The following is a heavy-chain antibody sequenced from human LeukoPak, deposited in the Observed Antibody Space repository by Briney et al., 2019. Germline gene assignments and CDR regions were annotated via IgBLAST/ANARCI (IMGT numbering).Heavy chain of an antibody. Sequence: PGRSLRLSCAASGFTFSSYGMHWVRQAPGKGLEWVAVIWYDGSNKYYADSVKGRFTISRDNSKNTLYLQMNSLRAEDTAVYYCARASGNYDFWRGLPYYYYYMDVWGKGTTVTVSS. CDR3: ARASGNYDFWRGLPYYYYYMDV. J-gene: IGHJ6*03. D-gene: IGHD3-3*01. CDR2: IWYDGSNK. V-gene: IGHV3-33*01. CDR1: GFTFSSYG.